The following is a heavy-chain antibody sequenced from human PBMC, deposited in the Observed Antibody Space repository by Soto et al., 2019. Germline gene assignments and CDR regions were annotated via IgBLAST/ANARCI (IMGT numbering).Heavy chain of an antibody. V-gene: IGHV3-15*01. CDR2: IKSKTDVGTT. CDR1: GITSSNAW. CDR3: TTRLYCTNGVCYPYYYYGMDV. J-gene: IGHJ6*02. Sequence: KPGGSLRLPCEPTGITSSNAWMSWVRPAPGKGLEWVGRIKSKTDVGTTDYAAPVKGRFTISRDDSKNTLYLQMNSLKTEDTAVYYCTTRLYCTNGVCYPYYYYGMDVWGQGTTVTVSS. D-gene: IGHD2-8*01.